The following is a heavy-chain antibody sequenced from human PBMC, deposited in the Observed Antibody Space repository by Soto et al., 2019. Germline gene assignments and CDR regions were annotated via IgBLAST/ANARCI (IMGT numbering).Heavy chain of an antibody. J-gene: IGHJ6*03. CDR1: GFTFSSYG. CDR3: AKYPVNYDYIWGSYRPTSYYYMDV. V-gene: IGHV3-30*18. Sequence: GGSLRLSCAASGFTFSSYGMHWVRQAPGKGLEWVAVISYDGSNKYYADSVKGRFTISRDNSKNTLYLQMNSLRAEDTAVYYCAKYPVNYDYIWGSYRPTSYYYMDVWGKGTTVTVSS. D-gene: IGHD3-16*02. CDR2: ISYDGSNK.